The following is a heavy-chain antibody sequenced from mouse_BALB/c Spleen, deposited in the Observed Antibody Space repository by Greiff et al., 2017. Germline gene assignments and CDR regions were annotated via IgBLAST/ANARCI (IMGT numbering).Heavy chain of an antibody. CDR3: ARYRYDY. J-gene: IGHJ4*01. CDR1: GYTFTSYW. Sequence: QVQLQQSGAELAKPGASVKMSCKASGYTFTSYWMHWVKQRPGQGLEWIGYINPSTGYTEYNQKFKDKATLTADKSSSTAYMQLSSLTSEDSAVYYCARYRYDYWGQGTSVTVSS. V-gene: IGHV1-7*01. CDR2: INPSTGYT. D-gene: IGHD2-14*01.